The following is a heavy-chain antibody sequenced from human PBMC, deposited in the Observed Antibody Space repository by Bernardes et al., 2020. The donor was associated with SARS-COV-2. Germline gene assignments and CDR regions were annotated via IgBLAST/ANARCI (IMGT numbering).Heavy chain of an antibody. J-gene: IGHJ3*02. CDR2: IYYSGST. CDR1: GGSINSYY. CDR3: AREGYYDSSGYYQHDAFDI. V-gene: IGHV4-59*01. Sequence: SEPLSLTCTVSGGSINSYYWSWIRQPPGKGLEWIGYIYYSGSTNYNPSLKSRVTISLDTSKNQSSLKLSSVTAADTAVYYCAREGYYDSSGYYQHDAFDIWGQGTMVTVSS. D-gene: IGHD3-22*01.